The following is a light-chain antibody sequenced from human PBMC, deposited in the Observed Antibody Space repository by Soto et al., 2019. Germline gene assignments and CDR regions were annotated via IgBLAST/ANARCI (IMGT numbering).Light chain of an antibody. Sequence: DIQMTKSPSSLSASVGDRVTITCRASKSISGYLNWYQQKPGKAPKLLIYAASSLQSGVPSRFSGSGSGTDFTLTISSLQPEDFATYSCQQSDSLPRTFGQGTKVEIK. CDR2: AAS. J-gene: IGKJ1*01. V-gene: IGKV1-39*01. CDR3: QQSDSLPRT. CDR1: KSISGY.